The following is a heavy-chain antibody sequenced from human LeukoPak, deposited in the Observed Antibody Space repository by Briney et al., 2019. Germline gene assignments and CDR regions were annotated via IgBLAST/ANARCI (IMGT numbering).Heavy chain of an antibody. CDR2: ISAYNGNT. Sequence: GASVKVSCKASGYTFTSYGISWVRQAPGQRLERMGWISAYNGNTNYAQKLQGRVTMTTDTSTSTAYMELRSLRSDDTAVYYCARDPSSGYYYRGSADYWGQGTLVTVSS. CDR1: GYTFTSYG. D-gene: IGHD3-22*01. CDR3: ARDPSSGYYYRGSADY. V-gene: IGHV1-18*01. J-gene: IGHJ4*02.